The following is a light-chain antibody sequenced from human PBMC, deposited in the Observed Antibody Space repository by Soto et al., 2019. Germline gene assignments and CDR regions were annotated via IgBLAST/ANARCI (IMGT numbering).Light chain of an antibody. CDR2: DVS. CDR3: SSYTSSSTLDVV. J-gene: IGLJ2*01. V-gene: IGLV2-14*01. CDR1: SSDVGGYNY. Sequence: QSALTQPASVSGSPGQSITISCTGTSSDVGGYNYVSWYQQHPGKAPKLMIYDVSNRPPGVSNRFAGSKSGNTAALTIPGLQAEDEADYYCSSYTSSSTLDVVFGGGTQRTFL.